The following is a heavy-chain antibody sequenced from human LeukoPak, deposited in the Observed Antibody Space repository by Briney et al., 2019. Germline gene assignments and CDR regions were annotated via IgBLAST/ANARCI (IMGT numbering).Heavy chain of an antibody. D-gene: IGHD3-22*01. J-gene: IGHJ3*02. V-gene: IGHV4-61*02. CDR2: IYTSGST. Sequence: PSETLSLTCTVSGGSISSGSYYWNWIRQPAGKGLEWIGRIYTSGSTNYNPSLKSRVTMSLDTSKNQFSLKLSSVTAADTAVYYCARFYYYDSSGYYYVRAFDIWGQGTMVTVSS. CDR1: GGSISSGSYY. CDR3: ARFYYYDSSGYYYVRAFDI.